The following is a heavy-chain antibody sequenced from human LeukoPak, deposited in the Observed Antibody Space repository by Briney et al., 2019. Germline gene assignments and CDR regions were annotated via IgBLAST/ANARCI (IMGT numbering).Heavy chain of an antibody. CDR3: ARGPLLQLDP. V-gene: IGHV1-69*05. Sequence: GASVKVSCKVSGYTLTELSMHWVRQAPGQGLEWMGRIIPIFGTANYAQKFQGRVTITTDESTSTAYMELSSLRSEDTAVYYCARGPLLQLDPWGQGTLVTVSS. CDR2: IIPIFGTA. J-gene: IGHJ5*02. D-gene: IGHD6-13*01. CDR1: GYTLTELS.